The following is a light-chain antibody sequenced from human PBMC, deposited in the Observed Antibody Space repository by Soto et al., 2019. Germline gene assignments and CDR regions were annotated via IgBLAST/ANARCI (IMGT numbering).Light chain of an antibody. CDR2: GAS. V-gene: IGKV3-20*01. J-gene: IGKJ1*01. Sequence: EIVLTQSPGTLSLSPGEKATLSCRASQSVTNSQLAWYQQKPGQAPRLLIYGASSRATGIPDRFTGSGSGTDFTLTISRLEPEDFAVYYCQQFGSASWTFGQGTKVEIQ. CDR1: QSVTNSQ. CDR3: QQFGSASWT.